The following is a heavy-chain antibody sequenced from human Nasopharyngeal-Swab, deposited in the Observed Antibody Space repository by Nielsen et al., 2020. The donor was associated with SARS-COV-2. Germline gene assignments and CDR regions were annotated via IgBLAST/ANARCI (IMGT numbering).Heavy chain of an antibody. J-gene: IGHJ4*02. V-gene: IGHV3-33*01. CDR2: IWYDGSNK. D-gene: IGHD3-22*01. CDR3: ARDQYYDSSGYEGGGSHFDY. Sequence: GESLKISCAASGFTFSSYGMHWVRQAPGKGLEWVAVIWYDGSNKYYADSVKGRFTISRDNAKNSLYLQMNGLRAEDTAVYYCARDQYYDSSGYEGGGSHFDYWGQGTLVTVSS. CDR1: GFTFSSYG.